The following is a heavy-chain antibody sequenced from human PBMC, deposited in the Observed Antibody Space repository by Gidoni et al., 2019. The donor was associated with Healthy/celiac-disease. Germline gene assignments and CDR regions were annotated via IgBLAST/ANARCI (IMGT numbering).Heavy chain of an antibody. D-gene: IGHD2-15*01. J-gene: IGHJ3*02. CDR2: INHSGST. Sequence: QVQLQQWGAGLLKPSETLSLTCAVYGGSFSGYSWSWIRPPPGKGLEWMGEINHSGSTNYNPSLKSRVTISVDTSKNQFSLKLSSVTAADTAVYYCARFGDYCSGGSCYSGAFDIWGQGTMVTVSS. CDR3: ARFGDYCSGGSCYSGAFDI. CDR1: GGSFSGYS. V-gene: IGHV4-34*01.